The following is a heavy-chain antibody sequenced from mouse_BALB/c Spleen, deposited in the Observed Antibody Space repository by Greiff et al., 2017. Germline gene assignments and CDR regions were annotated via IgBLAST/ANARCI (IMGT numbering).Heavy chain of an antibody. J-gene: IGHJ2*01. D-gene: IGHD2-1*01. CDR2: INSNGGST. CDR1: GFTFSSYY. Sequence: EVHLVESGGGLVKLGGSLKLSCAASGFTFSSYYMSWVRQTPEKRLELVAAINSNGGSTYYPDTVKGRFTISRDNAKNTLYLQMSSLKSEDTALYYCARRGGNHVFDYWGQGTTLTVSS. CDR3: ARRGGNHVFDY. V-gene: IGHV5-6-2*01.